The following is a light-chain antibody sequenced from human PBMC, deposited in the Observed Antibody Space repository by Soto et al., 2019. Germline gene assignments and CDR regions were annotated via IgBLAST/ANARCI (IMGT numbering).Light chain of an antibody. J-gene: IGKJ3*01. CDR2: GAS. CDR3: QQYGSSPFT. V-gene: IGKV3-20*01. Sequence: ESVLTQSPGTLSLSPGERATLSCRASQSVSSNYLAWYQQKPGQAPRLLIYGASNRPTGVPDRFSGSGSGTEFTLTISGLEPEDFAVYYCQQYGSSPFTFGPGTKVDIK. CDR1: QSVSSNY.